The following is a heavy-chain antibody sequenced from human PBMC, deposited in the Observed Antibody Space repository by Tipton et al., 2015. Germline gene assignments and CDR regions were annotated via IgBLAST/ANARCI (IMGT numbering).Heavy chain of an antibody. CDR3: ARNLPIYPFDY. V-gene: IGHV3-74*01. D-gene: IGHD5/OR15-5a*01. CDR1: GFTFTNYW. CDR2: INSDGSSA. Sequence: SLRLSCAASGFTFTNYWMHWVRQAPGKGLAWVSHINSDGSSANYADSVKGRFTISRDNAKNTLYLQMDSLRAEDTAVYYCARNLPIYPFDYWGQGTLVTVSS. J-gene: IGHJ4*02.